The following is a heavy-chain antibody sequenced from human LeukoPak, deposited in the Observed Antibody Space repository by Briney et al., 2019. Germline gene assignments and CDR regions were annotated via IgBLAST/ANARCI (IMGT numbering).Heavy chain of an antibody. CDR2: IYYSGST. J-gene: IGHJ4*02. CDR1: GGSISSGGYY. CDR3: ARDRFGISRYYFDY. D-gene: IGHD3-10*01. V-gene: IGHV4-31*03. Sequence: SETLSLTCTVSGGSISSGGYYWSWIRQHPGKGLGWIGYIYYSGSTYYNPSLKSRVTISVDTSKNQFSLKLSSVTAADTAVYYCARDRFGISRYYFDYWGQGTLVTVSS.